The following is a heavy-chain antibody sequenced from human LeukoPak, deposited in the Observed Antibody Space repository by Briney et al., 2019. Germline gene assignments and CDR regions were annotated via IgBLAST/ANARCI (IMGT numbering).Heavy chain of an antibody. CDR2: LSRSGDST. CDR1: GFTFSSYA. V-gene: IGHV3-23*01. CDR3: AKIVKAAPGLFDY. D-gene: IGHD6-13*01. J-gene: IGHJ4*02. Sequence: GGSLRLSCAASGFTFSSYAMSWVRQAPGKGLEWVSALSRSGDSTYYADSVKGRVTISRDNSKNTLYLQMNSLRADDTAVYYCAKIVKAAPGLFDYWGQRTLVTVS.